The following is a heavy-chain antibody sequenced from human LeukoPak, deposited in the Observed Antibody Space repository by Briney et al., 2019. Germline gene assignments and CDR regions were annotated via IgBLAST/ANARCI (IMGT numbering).Heavy chain of an antibody. J-gene: IGHJ4*02. CDR1: GFTFSSYA. V-gene: IGHV3-30-3*01. Sequence: GGSLRLSCAVSGFTFSSYAMHWVRQAPGKGLEWVAVISYDGINKYYADSVKGRFTISRDNSKNTLYLQMNSLRAEDTAVYYCARALYYYDSSGYGPGFDYWGQGTLVTVSS. D-gene: IGHD3-22*01. CDR2: ISYDGINK. CDR3: ARALYYYDSSGYGPGFDY.